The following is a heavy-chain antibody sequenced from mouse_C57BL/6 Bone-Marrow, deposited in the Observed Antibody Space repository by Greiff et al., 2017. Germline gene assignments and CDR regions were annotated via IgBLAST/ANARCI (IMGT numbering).Heavy chain of an antibody. CDR2: INYDGSST. Sequence: EVQLVESEGGLVQPGSSMKLSCTASGFTFSDSYMAWVRQVPEKGLEWVANINYDGSSTYYLDSLKSRFIISRANAKNILYLQMSRLKSEDTATYYCARVRYYGSRDYYAMDYWGQGTSVTVSS. CDR1: GFTFSDSY. D-gene: IGHD1-1*01. V-gene: IGHV5-16*01. CDR3: ARVRYYGSRDYYAMDY. J-gene: IGHJ4*01.